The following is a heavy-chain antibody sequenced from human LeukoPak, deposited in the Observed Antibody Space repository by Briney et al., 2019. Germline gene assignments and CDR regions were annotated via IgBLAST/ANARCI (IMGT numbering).Heavy chain of an antibody. CDR2: INHSGST. V-gene: IGHV4-34*01. D-gene: IGHD4-17*01. J-gene: IGHJ6*02. CDR1: GGSFSGYY. Sequence: SETLSLTCAVYGGSFSGYYWSWIRQPPGKGLEWIGEINHSGSTNYNPSLKSRVTISVDTSKSQFSLKLSSVTAADTAVYYCARLAGDYRNYYYYGMDVWGQGTTVTVSS. CDR3: ARLAGDYRNYYYYGMDV.